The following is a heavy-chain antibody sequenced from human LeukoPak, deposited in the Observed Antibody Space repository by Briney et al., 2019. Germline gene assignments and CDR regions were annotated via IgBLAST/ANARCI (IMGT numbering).Heavy chain of an antibody. CDR2: IYTSGST. V-gene: IGHV4-61*02. D-gene: IGHD3-22*01. J-gene: IGHJ3*02. CDR3: ARGLRAGVVVHAFDI. CDR1: GGSISSGSYY. Sequence: SQTLSLTCTDSGGSISSGSYYWSWIRQPAGKGLEWIGRIYTSGSTNYNPSLKSRVTISVDTSKNQFSLKLSSVTAADTAVYYCARGLRAGVVVHAFDIWGQGTMVTVSS.